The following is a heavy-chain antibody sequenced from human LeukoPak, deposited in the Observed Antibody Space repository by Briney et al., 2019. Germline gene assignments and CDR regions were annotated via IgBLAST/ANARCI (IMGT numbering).Heavy chain of an antibody. V-gene: IGHV3-74*01. CDR2: INSDGSST. D-gene: IGHD3-16*01. J-gene: IGHJ3*02. Sequence: GASLRLSCAASGFNLSSYWMHWVRQAPGKGLVWVSSINSDGSSTGYADSVKGRFTISRDNAKNTLYLQMNSLRSEDTAVYYCARETLINVDAFDIWGQGTMVTVSS. CDR3: ARETLINVDAFDI. CDR1: GFNLSSYW.